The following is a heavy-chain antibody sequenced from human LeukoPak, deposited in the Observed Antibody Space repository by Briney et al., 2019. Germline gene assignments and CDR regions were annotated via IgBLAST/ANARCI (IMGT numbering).Heavy chain of an antibody. CDR2: IYSGGST. V-gene: IGHV3-66*04. J-gene: IGHJ4*02. CDR1: GFTVSSNY. CDR3: ARQGHYDFWSGYRLDY. D-gene: IGHD3-3*01. Sequence: PGGSLRLSCAASGFTVSSNYMNRVRQAPGKGLEWVSVIYSGGSTYYADSVKGRFTISRDNSKNTLYLQMNSLRAEDTAVYYCARQGHYDFWSGYRLDYWGQGTLVTVSS.